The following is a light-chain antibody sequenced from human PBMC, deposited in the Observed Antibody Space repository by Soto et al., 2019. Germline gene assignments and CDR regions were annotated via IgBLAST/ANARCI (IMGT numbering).Light chain of an antibody. V-gene: IGKV1-12*01. CDR1: QGVRSY. CDR2: AAS. J-gene: IGKJ1*01. CDR3: QQANNFPWT. Sequence: DIPMTQSPSSVSASVGDRVDITCRASQGVRSYLAWYQQKPGEAPNLLIFAASTLHSGVTSKFSGSGSGTEFTLTITNLQPEDSAVYYCQQANNFPWTFGQGTKVEIK.